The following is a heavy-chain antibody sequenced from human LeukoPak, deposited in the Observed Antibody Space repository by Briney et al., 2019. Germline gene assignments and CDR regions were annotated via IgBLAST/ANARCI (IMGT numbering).Heavy chain of an antibody. J-gene: IGHJ4*02. Sequence: PGGSLRLSCEASELTFSTSAMSWVRQAPGKGLEWVSTISGSGDRTYYADSVKGRFTISRDNSKNTLYLQMNSLRAEDTAVYYCARGQIAAAGPLDCWGQGTLVTVSS. CDR3: ARGQIAAAGPLDC. D-gene: IGHD6-13*01. CDR2: ISGSGDRT. V-gene: IGHV3-23*01. CDR1: ELTFSTSA.